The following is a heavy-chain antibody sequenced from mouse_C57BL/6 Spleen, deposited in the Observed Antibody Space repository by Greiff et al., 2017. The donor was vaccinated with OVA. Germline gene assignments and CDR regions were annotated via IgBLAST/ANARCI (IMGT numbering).Heavy chain of an antibody. J-gene: IGHJ3*01. CDR1: GYTFTSYW. CDR2: INPSNGGT. CDR3: APLLIYDGYFAY. Sequence: QVQLQQPGTDLVKPGASVKLSCKASGYTFTSYWMHWVKQRPGQGLEWIGNINPSNGGTNYNEKFKSKATLTVDKSSSTAYMQLSSLTSEDSAVYYCAPLLIYDGYFAYWGQGTLVTVSA. V-gene: IGHV1-53*01. D-gene: IGHD2-3*01.